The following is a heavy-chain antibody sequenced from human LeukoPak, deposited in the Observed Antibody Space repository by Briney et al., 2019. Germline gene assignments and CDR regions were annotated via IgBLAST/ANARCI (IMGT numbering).Heavy chain of an antibody. CDR3: ARGSPTIALAGPFDY. CDR2: IYYSGST. CDR1: GDSISSYY. Sequence: SETLSLTCTVSGDSISSYYWNWIRQPPGKGLEWIGYIYYSGSTNYNPSLKSRVTISVDTSKNQFSLRLSSVTAADTAVYYCARGSPTIALAGPFDYWGQGTLVTVSS. D-gene: IGHD6-19*01. J-gene: IGHJ4*02. V-gene: IGHV4-59*01.